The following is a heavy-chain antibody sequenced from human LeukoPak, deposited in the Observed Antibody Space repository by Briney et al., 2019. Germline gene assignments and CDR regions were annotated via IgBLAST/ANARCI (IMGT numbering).Heavy chain of an antibody. J-gene: IGHJ4*02. CDR1: GYTVSTNY. V-gene: IGHV3-53*01. CDR3: ARAWTVRDPVPTKFDY. Sequence: GGSLRLSCAASGYTVSTNYMSWVRQAPRKGLEWVSIIYSVGRTHYADSVKGRFTISRDDSKNTLYLQMNNLRAEDTAVYYCARAWTVRDPVPTKFDYWGQGTLVTVSS. CDR2: IYSVGRT. D-gene: IGHD3-10*01.